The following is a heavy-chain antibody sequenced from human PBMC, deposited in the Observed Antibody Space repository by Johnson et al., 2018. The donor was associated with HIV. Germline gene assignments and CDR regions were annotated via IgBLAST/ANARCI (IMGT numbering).Heavy chain of an antibody. CDR1: GFAVSDSF. CDR3: VRVPVVIGGVRKAFDS. CDR2: MFRVGST. Sequence: VQLVESGGGLVQPGGSLRLSCSASGFAVSDSFMNWVRLPPGKGLEWVSVMFRVGSTFHRDSVKGRFTISRDNSKNTLYLQMNSLRADDTAVYYCVRVPVVIGGVRKAFDSWGQGKMVTVSS. V-gene: IGHV3-66*01. D-gene: IGHD3-16*01. J-gene: IGHJ3*02.